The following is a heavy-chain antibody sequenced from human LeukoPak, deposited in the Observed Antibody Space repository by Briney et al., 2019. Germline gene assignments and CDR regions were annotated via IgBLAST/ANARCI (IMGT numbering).Heavy chain of an antibody. D-gene: IGHD1-26*01. CDR2: IYYSGST. CDR3: ARLGGAYNWFDP. Sequence: PSETLSLTCTVSGGSISGYYWSWIRQHPGKGLEWIGYIYYSGSTYYNPSLKSRVTISVDTSKNQFSLKLSSVTAADTAVYYCARLGGAYNWFDPWGQGTLVTVSS. CDR1: GGSISGYY. J-gene: IGHJ5*02. V-gene: IGHV4-31*03.